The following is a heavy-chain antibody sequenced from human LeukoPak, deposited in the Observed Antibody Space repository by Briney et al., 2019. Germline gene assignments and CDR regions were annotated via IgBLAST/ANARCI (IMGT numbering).Heavy chain of an antibody. V-gene: IGHV3-48*03. CDR3: MRDRVY. CDR2: ISSSGSTI. CDR1: GFTFSSYE. D-gene: IGHD3-10*01. Sequence: GGSLRLSCAGSGFTFSSYEMNWVRQAPGKGLEWISYISSSGSTIYYADSVKGRFTIARDNAKNSLYLQMNSLRAEDTAIYYCMRDRVYWGQGTLVTVSS. J-gene: IGHJ4*02.